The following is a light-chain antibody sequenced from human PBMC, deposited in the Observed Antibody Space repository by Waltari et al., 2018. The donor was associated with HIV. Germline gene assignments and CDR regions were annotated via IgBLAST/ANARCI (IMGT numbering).Light chain of an antibody. J-gene: IGLJ2*01. CDR3: QCLDSSLTTSGVI. CDR2: PNS. CDR1: SSNIGAGYD. Sequence: QSVLTQPPSVSGAPGQRVTIPCTGSSSNIGAGYDVHWYQQLPGTAPKLLSYPNSNRPSEVPDRSSGSTCRSSASLAITGLQAEEEAHYYCQCLDSSLTTSGVIFGGGTKLTVL. V-gene: IGLV1-40*01.